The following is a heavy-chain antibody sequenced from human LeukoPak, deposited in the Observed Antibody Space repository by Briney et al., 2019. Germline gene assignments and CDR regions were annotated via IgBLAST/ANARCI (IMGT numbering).Heavy chain of an antibody. J-gene: IGHJ6*03. V-gene: IGHV4-31*03. Sequence: PSETLSLTCTVSGGSISSGGYYWSWIRQHPGKGLEWIGYIYYSGSTYYNPSLKSRVTISVDTSKNQFSLKLSSVTAADTAVYYCARVRRATRAYYYYMDVWGKGTTVTVSS. CDR2: IYYSGST. CDR1: GGSISSGGYY. CDR3: ARVRRATRAYYYYMDV. D-gene: IGHD5-12*01.